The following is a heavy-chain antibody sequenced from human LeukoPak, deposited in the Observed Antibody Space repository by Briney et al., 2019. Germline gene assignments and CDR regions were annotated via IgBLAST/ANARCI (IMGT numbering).Heavy chain of an antibody. J-gene: IGHJ4*02. V-gene: IGHV4-34*01. CDR1: GGSFSGYY. CDR2: INHSGST. CDR3: ARRFYYDSSGYYSLDY. D-gene: IGHD3-22*01. Sequence: SETLSLTCAVYGGSFSGYYWSWIRQPPGKGLEWIGEINHSGSTNYNPSLKSRVTISVDTSKNQFSLKLSSVTAADTAVYYCARRFYYDSSGYYSLDYWGQGTLVIVSS.